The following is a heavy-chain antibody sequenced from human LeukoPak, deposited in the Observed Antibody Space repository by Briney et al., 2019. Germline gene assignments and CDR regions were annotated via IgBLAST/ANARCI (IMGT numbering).Heavy chain of an antibody. J-gene: IGHJ4*01. CDR3: TRSTTVPGAKYYFDF. D-gene: IGHD4-17*01. CDR2: VRSKTFGGTT. V-gene: IGHV3-49*03. Sequence: TGGSLRLSCTASGFTFGDFAMAWLRQAPGKGLEGVALVRSKTFGGTTEYAGSVKGRFSIARDDSKNIAYLQMSSLKTEDTAVYYCTRSTTVPGAKYYFDFWAQGTLVSVS. CDR1: GFTFGDFA.